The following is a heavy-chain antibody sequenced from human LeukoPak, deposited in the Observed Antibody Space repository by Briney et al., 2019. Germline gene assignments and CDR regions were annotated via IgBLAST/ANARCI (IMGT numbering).Heavy chain of an antibody. J-gene: IGHJ6*03. D-gene: IGHD3-3*02. Sequence: GASVKVSCKASGYTFTGYYMHWVRQAPGQGLEWMGWINPNSGDTNYAQKFQGRVTVTRDTSISTAYMELSGLTSDDTAVYYCARTAFQFGDYFYYMDVWGKGTTVTVSS. CDR1: GYTFTGYY. CDR3: ARTAFQFGDYFYYMDV. CDR2: INPNSGDT. V-gene: IGHV1-2*02.